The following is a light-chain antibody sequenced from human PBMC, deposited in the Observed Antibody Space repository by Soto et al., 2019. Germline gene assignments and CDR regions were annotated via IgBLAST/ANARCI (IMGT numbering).Light chain of an antibody. Sequence: IVLTQSPGTLSLSPGERATLSCRASQSVGSNFLAWYQQKRGQAPRILIYAASNRSSGIPDRFSSSGSGSDFSLTISRLEPEDFAVYYCQQYGSTPCAFGQGTRVEI. CDR2: AAS. V-gene: IGKV3-20*01. CDR3: QQYGSTPCA. CDR1: QSVGSNF. J-gene: IGKJ1*01.